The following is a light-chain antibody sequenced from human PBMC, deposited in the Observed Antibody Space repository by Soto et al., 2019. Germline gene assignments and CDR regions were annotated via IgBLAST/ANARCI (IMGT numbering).Light chain of an antibody. V-gene: IGKV3-11*01. Sequence: IVLTQPPATLSLSPGKIATLSCSASQSVSSYLAWYQQKPGQAPRLLIYDASNRATGIPARFSGSGSGTDFTLTISSLEPEDFAVYYCQQRSNWPLLTFGGGTKVDI. CDR3: QQRSNWPLLT. CDR2: DAS. J-gene: IGKJ4*01. CDR1: QSVSSY.